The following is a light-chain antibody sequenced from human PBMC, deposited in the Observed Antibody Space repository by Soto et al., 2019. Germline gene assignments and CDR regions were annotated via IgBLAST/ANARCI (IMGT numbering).Light chain of an antibody. CDR3: SSYTTRTNYV. CDR2: EVN. CDR1: SSDVAFYNH. Sequence: QSVLTQPASVSGSPGQSITISCTGTSSDVAFYNHVSWYQQHPGKAPTLLIYEVNNRPSGVSHRFSGSKSGNTASLTISGLQAEDEADYYCSSYTTRTNYVLGSGTKVTV. V-gene: IGLV2-14*01. J-gene: IGLJ1*01.